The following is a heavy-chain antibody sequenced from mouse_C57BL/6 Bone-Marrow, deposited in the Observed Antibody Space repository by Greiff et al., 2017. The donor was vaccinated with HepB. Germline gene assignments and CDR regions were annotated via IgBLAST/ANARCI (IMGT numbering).Heavy chain of an antibody. V-gene: IGHV14-4*01. CDR2: IDPENGDT. J-gene: IGHJ2*01. D-gene: IGHD2-1*01. Sequence: VQLQQSGAELVRPGASVKLSCTASGFNIKDDYMHWVKQRPEQGLEWIGWIDPENGDTEYASKFQGKATITAATSSNTAYLQLSSLTSEDTAVYYCTFYGNYPYFDYWGQGTTLTVSS. CDR1: GFNIKDDY. CDR3: TFYGNYPYFDY.